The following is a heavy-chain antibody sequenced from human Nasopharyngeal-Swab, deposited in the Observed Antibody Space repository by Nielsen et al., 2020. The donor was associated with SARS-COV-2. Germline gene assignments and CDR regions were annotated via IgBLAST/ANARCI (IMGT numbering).Heavy chain of an antibody. Sequence: GRHAPAERLEWVSSITSSSSYIYYADSVKGRFTISRDNAKNSLYLQMNSLRAEDTAVYYCARDLGFNTIFGVVIRKPYYMDVWGKGTTVTVSS. J-gene: IGHJ6*03. CDR2: ITSSSSYI. D-gene: IGHD3-3*01. CDR3: ARDLGFNTIFGVVIRKPYYMDV. V-gene: IGHV3-21*01.